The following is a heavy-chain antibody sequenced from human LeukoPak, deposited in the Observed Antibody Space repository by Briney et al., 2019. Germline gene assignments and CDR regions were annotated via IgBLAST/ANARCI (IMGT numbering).Heavy chain of an antibody. V-gene: IGHV3-21*01. J-gene: IGHJ4*02. CDR3: AKEEGTTVATFDH. CDR1: GFTFSSYT. Sequence: GGSLRLPCAASGFTFSSYTMNWVRQAPGKGLEWVSSISSSSTYIYYADSVKGGFTISRDNAENSLFLQMNSLRAEDTAVYYCAKEEGTTVATFDHWGQGTLVTVSS. D-gene: IGHD4-17*01. CDR2: ISSSSTYI.